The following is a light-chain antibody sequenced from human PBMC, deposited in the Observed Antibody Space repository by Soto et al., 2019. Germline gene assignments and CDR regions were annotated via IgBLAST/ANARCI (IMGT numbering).Light chain of an antibody. Sequence: EIVLTQSPGALSLSPGESATLSCRASQSVSDTHVAWYQQRPGQAPRLLIYGASRRDIGVPDRFSGSGSGTDFTLTISGLEPEDFAVYFCHQYGMSPQTFGQGTKVDIK. V-gene: IGKV3-20*01. CDR2: GAS. J-gene: IGKJ1*01. CDR3: HQYGMSPQT. CDR1: QSVSDTH.